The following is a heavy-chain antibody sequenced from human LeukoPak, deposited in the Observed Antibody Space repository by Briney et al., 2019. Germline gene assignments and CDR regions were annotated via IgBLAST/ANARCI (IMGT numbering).Heavy chain of an antibody. J-gene: IGHJ3*02. V-gene: IGHV3-30*18. CDR3: AKDPRQMVRGVIITGSGAFDI. D-gene: IGHD3-10*01. CDR1: GFTFSSYG. CDR2: ISYDGSNK. Sequence: PGGSLRLSCAASGFTFSSYGMHWVRQAPGKGLEWVAVISYDGSNKYYADSVKGRFTISRDNSKNTLYLQMNSLRAEDTAVYYCAKDPRQMVRGVIITGSGAFDIWGQGTMVTVSS.